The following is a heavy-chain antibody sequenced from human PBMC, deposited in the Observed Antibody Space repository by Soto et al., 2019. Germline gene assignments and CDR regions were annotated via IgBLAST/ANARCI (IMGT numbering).Heavy chain of an antibody. CDR1: GLSRNNGRLG. CDR3: ALIKDCSRTDCYLASFDP. Sequence: GPTLWNPTETLTLTCTVSGLSRNNGRLGVSWIRQPPVKALEWLAHIFSNDEKSYSTSLKSRLTISKDTSRSQVVLTMTNMDPVDSATYYCALIKDCSRTDCYLASFDPWGQGTLVTVSS. J-gene: IGHJ5*02. D-gene: IGHD2-2*01. CDR2: IFSNDEK. V-gene: IGHV2-26*01.